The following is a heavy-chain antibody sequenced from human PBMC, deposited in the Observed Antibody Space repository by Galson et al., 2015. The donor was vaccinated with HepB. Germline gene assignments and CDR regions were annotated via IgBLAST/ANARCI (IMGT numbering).Heavy chain of an antibody. D-gene: IGHD3-22*01. CDR2: VYYTGST. J-gene: IGHJ5*02. V-gene: IGHV4-39*01. Sequence: SETLSLTCTVSGDSISSSNHYWGWIRQPPGKGLEWIANVYYTGSTYYNPSLRSRVTISIDTSKNQFSLKLRFVTAADTALYYCARRLYYYDGSVHYDWFDPWGQGTLVTVSS. CDR1: GDSISSSNHY. CDR3: ARRLYYYDGSVHYDWFDP.